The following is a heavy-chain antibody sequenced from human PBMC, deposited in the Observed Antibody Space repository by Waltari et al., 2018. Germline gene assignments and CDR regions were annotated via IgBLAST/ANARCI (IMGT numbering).Heavy chain of an antibody. J-gene: IGHJ6*01. V-gene: IGHV3-33*01. CDR2: IWYDGSNK. Sequence: QVQLVESGGGVVQPGRSLRLSCAASGFTFRSYGMHWVRQAPGKGLEWVAVIWYDGSNKYYADAVKGRFTISRDNSKNTLYLQMNSLRAEDTAVYYCARDNSRFLEWPPKPYYYGMD. CDR3: ARDNSRFLEWPPKPYYYGMD. D-gene: IGHD3-3*01. CDR1: GFTFRSYG.